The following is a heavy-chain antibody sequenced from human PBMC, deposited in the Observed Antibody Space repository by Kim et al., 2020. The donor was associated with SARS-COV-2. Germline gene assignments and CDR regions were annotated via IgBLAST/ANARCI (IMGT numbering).Heavy chain of an antibody. V-gene: IGHV4-34*01. D-gene: IGHD3-10*01. Sequence: SETLSLTCAVYGGSFSGYYWSWIRQPPGKGLEWIGEINHSGSTNYNPSLKSRVTISVDTSKNQFSLKLSSVTAADTAVYYCARGWYYYGSGSYYTGRVYYGMDVWGQGTTVTVSS. J-gene: IGHJ6*02. CDR1: GGSFSGYY. CDR3: ARGWYYYGSGSYYTGRVYYGMDV. CDR2: INHSGST.